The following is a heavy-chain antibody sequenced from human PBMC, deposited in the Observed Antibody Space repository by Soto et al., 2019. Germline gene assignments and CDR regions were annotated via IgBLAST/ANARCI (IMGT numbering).Heavy chain of an antibody. CDR3: ASLRAGATNLYYFDY. D-gene: IGHD1-26*01. CDR2: IIPIFGTA. Sequence: ASVKVSCKASGGTFSSYAISWVRQAPGQGLEWMGGIIPIFGTANYAQKFQGRVTITADESTSTAYMELSSLRSEDTAVYYCASLRAGATNLYYFDYWGQGTLVTVSS. J-gene: IGHJ4*02. V-gene: IGHV1-69*13. CDR1: GGTFSSYA.